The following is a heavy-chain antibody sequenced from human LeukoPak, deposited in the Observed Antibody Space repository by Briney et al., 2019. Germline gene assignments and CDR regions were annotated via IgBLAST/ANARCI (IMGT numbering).Heavy chain of an antibody. CDR2: ISAYNGNT. V-gene: IGHV1-18*01. D-gene: IGHD4/OR15-4a*01. J-gene: IGHJ6*03. CDR3: AREFGDNNYFYYMDV. Sequence: ASVKVSCKASGYTFTSYGISWVRQAPGQGLEWMGWISAYNGNTNYAQKLQGRVTMTTDTSTSTAYMELRSLRSDDTAVYYCAREFGDNNYFYYMDVWGKGTTVSVSS. CDR1: GYTFTSYG.